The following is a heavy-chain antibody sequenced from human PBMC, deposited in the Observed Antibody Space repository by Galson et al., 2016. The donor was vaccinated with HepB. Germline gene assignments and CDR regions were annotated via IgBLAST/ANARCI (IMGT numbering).Heavy chain of an antibody. V-gene: IGHV1-46*01. CDR3: AREGGYYDSSDYYYYYDMDV. J-gene: IGHJ6*02. Sequence: SVKVSCKALGYTFSSYYIHWVRQAPGQGLEWMGLINPSGGSTWYAQKFQGRLTMTRDTSTSTVYMELSSLRTEDTAVYYCAREGGYYDSSDYYYYYDMDVWGQGTTVTVSS. D-gene: IGHD3-22*01. CDR2: INPSGGST. CDR1: GYTFSSYY.